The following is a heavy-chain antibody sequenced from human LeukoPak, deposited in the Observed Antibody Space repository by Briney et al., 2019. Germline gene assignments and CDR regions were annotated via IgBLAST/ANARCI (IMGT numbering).Heavy chain of an antibody. D-gene: IGHD5-18*01. V-gene: IGHV1-69*05. CDR1: GGTFSSYA. Sequence: SVKVSCKASGGTFSSYAISWVRHAPGQGLEWMGRIIPIFGTANYAQKFQGRVTITTDESTSTAYMELSSLRSEDTAVYYCASTWIQLWFSTHSYMDVWGKGTTVTVSS. J-gene: IGHJ6*03. CDR2: IIPIFGTA. CDR3: ASTWIQLWFSTHSYMDV.